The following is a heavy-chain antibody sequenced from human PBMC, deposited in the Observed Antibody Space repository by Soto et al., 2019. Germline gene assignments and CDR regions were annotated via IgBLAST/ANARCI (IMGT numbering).Heavy chain of an antibody. CDR1: GLSVSSNY. D-gene: IGHD3-22*01. Sequence: PGGSLRLSCAASGLSVSSNYMSWVRQAPGKGLEWVSFIYSIGSTYYADSVKGRFTISRDNSKNTAYLQMNSLKTEDTAVYYCTRDVGNYHSSGYPLGGMDVWGQGTTVTVSS. CDR3: TRDVGNYHSSGYPLGGMDV. CDR2: IYSIGST. V-gene: IGHV3-53*01. J-gene: IGHJ6*02.